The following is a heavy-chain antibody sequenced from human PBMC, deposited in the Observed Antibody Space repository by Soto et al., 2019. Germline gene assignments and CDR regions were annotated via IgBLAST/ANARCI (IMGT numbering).Heavy chain of an antibody. CDR2: IIPIFGTA. CDR1: GGTFSSYA. J-gene: IGHJ6*02. Sequence: SVKVSCKASGGTFSSYAISWVRQAPGQGLEWMGGIIPIFGTANYAQKFQGRVTITADESTSTAYMELSSLRSEDTAVYYCARGISGTTIYYYGMDVWGQGTTVTVSS. CDR3: ARGISGTTIYYYGMDV. D-gene: IGHD1-7*01. V-gene: IGHV1-69*13.